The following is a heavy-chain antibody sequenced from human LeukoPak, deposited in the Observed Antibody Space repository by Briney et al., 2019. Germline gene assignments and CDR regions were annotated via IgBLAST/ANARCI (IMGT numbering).Heavy chain of an antibody. J-gene: IGHJ4*02. CDR2: ISGNNGNT. CDR1: GYTFSNNG. D-gene: IGHD1-1*01. V-gene: IGHV1-18*01. Sequence: ASVKVSCKASGYTFSNNGISWVRHAPGQGLEWMGWISGNNGNTNYAQKLQGRVTMTTDTSTSTVYMELRSLRSDDTAVYYCAREGPTGEFLGDHWGQGTLVTVSS. CDR3: AREGPTGEFLGDH.